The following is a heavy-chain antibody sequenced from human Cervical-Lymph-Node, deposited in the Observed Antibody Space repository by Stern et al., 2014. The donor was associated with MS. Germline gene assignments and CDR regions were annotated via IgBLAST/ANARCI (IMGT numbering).Heavy chain of an antibody. J-gene: IGHJ4*02. CDR1: GFSFTSYS. CDR2: ISSSSTYI. V-gene: IGHV3-21*01. D-gene: IGHD1-26*01. CDR3: ARKILGETTDY. Sequence: EVQLEESGGGLVKPGGSLRLSCAASGFSFTSYSMNWVRQAPGKGLEWVSSISSSSTYIYYADSVKGRFTISRDNVKNSLYLQMNSLRAEDTAVYYCARKILGETTDYWGQGTLVTVSS.